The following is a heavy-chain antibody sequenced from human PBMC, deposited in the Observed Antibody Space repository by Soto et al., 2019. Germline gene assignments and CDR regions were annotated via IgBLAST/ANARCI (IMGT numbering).Heavy chain of an antibody. CDR1: GYTFTNYA. CDR3: ARGGSLYWYFDL. J-gene: IGHJ2*01. CDR2: INAGTGNT. Sequence: QVQLVQSGAEVKKPGASVKVSCKASGYTFTNYAMHWVRQAPGQRLEWMGWINAGTGNTKYSQKFQGRVTITRDTSASTAYMEPSSLRSEDTAVYYCARGGSLYWYFDLWGRGTLVTVSS. V-gene: IGHV1-3*01. D-gene: IGHD1-26*01.